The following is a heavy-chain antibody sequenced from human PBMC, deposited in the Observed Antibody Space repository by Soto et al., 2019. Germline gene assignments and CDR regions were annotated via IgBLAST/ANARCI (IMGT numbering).Heavy chain of an antibody. J-gene: IGHJ3*02. CDR3: ASRDIVVVPAATDAFDI. D-gene: IGHD2-2*01. Sequence: QLQLQESGPGLVKPSETLSLTCTVSGGSISSSSYYWGWIRQPPGKGLGWIGSIYYSGSTYYNPSLKSRVTLSVDTSKNQFSLKLSSVTAADTAVYSCASRDIVVVPAATDAFDIWGQGTMVTVSS. V-gene: IGHV4-39*01. CDR1: GGSISSSSYY. CDR2: IYYSGST.